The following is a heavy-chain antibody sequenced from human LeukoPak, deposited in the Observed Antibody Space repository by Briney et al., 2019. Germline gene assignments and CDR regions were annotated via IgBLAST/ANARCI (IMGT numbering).Heavy chain of an antibody. CDR2: IVVGSGNT. Sequence: SVKVSCKASGFTFTSSAMQWVRQARGQRLEWIGWIVVGSGNTNYAQKFQEGVTITRDMSTSTAYMELSSLRSEDTAVYYCAATLYSGSYYNWFDPWGQGTPVTVSS. CDR1: GFTFTSSA. J-gene: IGHJ5*02. CDR3: AATLYSGSYYNWFDP. D-gene: IGHD1-26*01. V-gene: IGHV1-58*02.